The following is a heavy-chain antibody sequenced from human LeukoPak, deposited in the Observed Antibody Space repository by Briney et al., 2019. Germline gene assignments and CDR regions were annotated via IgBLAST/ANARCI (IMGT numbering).Heavy chain of an antibody. CDR3: ARYPVAEYTFDY. CDR1: GGSISSSKYY. Sequence: PSETLSLTCAVSGGSISSSKYYWGWIRQPPGTGLEWIGSIYYSGGTYYNPSLKSRVTISVDTSKNQFSLKLISVTAADTAVYYCARYPVAEYTFDYWGQGTLVTVSS. V-gene: IGHV4-39*01. D-gene: IGHD6-19*01. J-gene: IGHJ4*02. CDR2: IYYSGGT.